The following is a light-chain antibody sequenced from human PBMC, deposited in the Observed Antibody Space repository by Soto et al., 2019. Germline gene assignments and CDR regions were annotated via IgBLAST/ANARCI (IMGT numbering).Light chain of an antibody. V-gene: IGKV1-12*01. J-gene: IGKJ3*01. CDR3: QQANSFPFT. CDR2: AAS. CDR1: QCISSW. Sequence: DIQMTQSTSSVSASVGDRVTITCRASQCISSWLAWYQQKPGKATKLLIYAASSLQSGVPSMLNGSGSGTDFTLTISSLEPEDFATFYCQQANSFPFTFGPGTKVAIK.